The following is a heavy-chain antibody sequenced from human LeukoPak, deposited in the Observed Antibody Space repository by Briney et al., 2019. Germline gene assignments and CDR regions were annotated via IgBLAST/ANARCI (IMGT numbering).Heavy chain of an antibody. V-gene: IGHV3-23*01. Sequence: PGGSLRLSCAVSGFTFSSYAMSWVRQAPGKGLEWVSGISGSGGSTFYADSVKGRFTISRDNSKNTLYLQMNSLRAEDTAVYYCASKYQQDAFDIWGQGTMVTVSS. CDR1: GFTFSSYA. CDR2: ISGSGGST. CDR3: ASKYQQDAFDI. D-gene: IGHD2-2*01. J-gene: IGHJ3*02.